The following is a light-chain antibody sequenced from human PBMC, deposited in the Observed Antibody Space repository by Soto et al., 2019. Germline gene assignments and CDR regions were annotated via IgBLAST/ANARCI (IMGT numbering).Light chain of an antibody. CDR2: GAS. V-gene: IGKV3-20*01. J-gene: IGKJ5*01. CDR1: QSFGSSH. Sequence: PGERATLSCRASQSFGSSHLAWYQQKPGQAPRLLIYGASTRVTGTPDRFSGSESGTDFTLTISRLESDDSAVYYCQQYGSSSITFGQGTRLEI. CDR3: QQYGSSSIT.